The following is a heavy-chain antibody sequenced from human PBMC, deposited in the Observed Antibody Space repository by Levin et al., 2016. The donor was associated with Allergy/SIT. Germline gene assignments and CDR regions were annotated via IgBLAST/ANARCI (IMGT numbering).Heavy chain of an antibody. J-gene: IGHJ6*02. CDR2: IIPILGIA. V-gene: IGHV1-69*04. D-gene: IGHD1-1*01. Sequence: WVRQAPGQGLEWMGRIIPILGIANYAQKFQGRVTITADESTSTAYMELSSLRSEDTAVYYCARVADGTTYYYYGMDVWGQGTTVTVSS. CDR3: ARVADGTTYYYYGMDV.